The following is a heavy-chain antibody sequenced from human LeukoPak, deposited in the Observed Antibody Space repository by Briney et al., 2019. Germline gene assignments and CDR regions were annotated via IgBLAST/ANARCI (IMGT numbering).Heavy chain of an antibody. Sequence: GASVKVSCKASGYTFTSYGISWVRQAPGQGLEWMGWISAYNGNTNYAQKLQGRVTMTTDTSTSTAYMELRSLRSDDTAVYYCARVHYYDSSPPAHWFDPWGQGTLVTVSS. J-gene: IGHJ5*02. D-gene: IGHD3-22*01. CDR1: GYTFTSYG. CDR3: ARVHYYDSSPPAHWFDP. CDR2: ISAYNGNT. V-gene: IGHV1-18*01.